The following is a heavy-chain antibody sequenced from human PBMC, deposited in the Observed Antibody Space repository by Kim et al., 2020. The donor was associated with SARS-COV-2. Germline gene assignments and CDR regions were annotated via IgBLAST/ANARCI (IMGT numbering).Heavy chain of an antibody. CDR3: EGAEVGVGPGAYYYGM. J-gene: IGHJ6*01. CDR1: GGSISSYY. Sequence: SETLSLTCTVSGGSISSYYWSWIWNPQGKGLERIGNVYYSWSTNYNPNLKSRVTITVDTSTNQFSLNLSPVSVADTAVDYCEGAEVGVGPGAYYYGM. CDR2: VYYSWST. V-gene: IGHV4-59*08. D-gene: IGHD1-26*01.